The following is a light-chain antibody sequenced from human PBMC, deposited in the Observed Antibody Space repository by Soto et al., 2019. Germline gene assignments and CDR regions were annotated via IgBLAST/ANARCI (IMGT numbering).Light chain of an antibody. CDR3: QQFNSYPIT. V-gene: IGKV1-9*01. CDR2: AAS. Sequence: DIQLSQSPSFLSASVGDRVTITCRASQGIINHLAWYLQKPGKAPKVLIYAASTLQTGVPSRFSGSGSGTEFTLTISSLQPEDFATYFCQQFNSYPITFGQGTRLDIK. J-gene: IGKJ5*01. CDR1: QGIINH.